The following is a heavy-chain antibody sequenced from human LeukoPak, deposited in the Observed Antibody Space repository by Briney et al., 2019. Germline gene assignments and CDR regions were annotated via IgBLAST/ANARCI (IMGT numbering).Heavy chain of an antibody. CDR1: GYTFTGYC. Sequence: ASVKVSCKASGYTFTGYCMHWVRQAPGQGLEWMGWINPYSGGTNYAQRFQGRVTMTRDTSISTAYMELSRLRSDDTAVYYCARVVPPSPDYGMDVWGQGTTVTVSS. V-gene: IGHV1-2*02. J-gene: IGHJ6*02. CDR3: ARVVPPSPDYGMDV. CDR2: INPYSGGT. D-gene: IGHD2/OR15-2a*01.